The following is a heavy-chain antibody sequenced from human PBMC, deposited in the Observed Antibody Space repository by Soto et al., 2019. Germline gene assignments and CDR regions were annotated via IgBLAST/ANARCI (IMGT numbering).Heavy chain of an antibody. Sequence: GASAKVSCKASGYTFTSYGISWVRQAPGQGLEWMGWINAYNGNTNYAQKLQGRVTMTTDTSTSTAYMELSSLRSEDTAVYYCARGYDFWSGYYTVGMDVWGQGXTVTVSS. J-gene: IGHJ6*02. CDR1: GYTFTSYG. V-gene: IGHV1-18*01. D-gene: IGHD3-3*01. CDR3: ARGYDFWSGYYTVGMDV. CDR2: INAYNGNT.